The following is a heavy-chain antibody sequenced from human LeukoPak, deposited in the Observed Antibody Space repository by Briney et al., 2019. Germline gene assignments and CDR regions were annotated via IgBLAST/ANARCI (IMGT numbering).Heavy chain of an antibody. CDR2: IYYSGST. V-gene: IGHV4-31*03. J-gene: IGHJ4*02. D-gene: IGHD4-17*01. CDR1: GGSISSGGYY. CDR3: ARAGGPYGDRFLDYFDY. Sequence: SETLSLTCTVSGGSISSGGYYWSWIRQHPGKGLEWIGYIYYSGSTYYNPSLKSRVTISVDTSKNQFSLKLSSVTAADTAVYYCARAGGPYGDRFLDYFDYWGQGTLVTVSS.